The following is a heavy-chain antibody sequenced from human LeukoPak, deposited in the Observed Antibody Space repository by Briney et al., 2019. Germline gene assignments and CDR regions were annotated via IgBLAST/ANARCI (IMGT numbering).Heavy chain of an antibody. CDR1: GYTFTSCG. V-gene: IGHV1-8*01. Sequence: ASVKVSCKASGYTFTSCGINWVRQATGQGLEWMGWMNPNSGNTGYAQKFQGRVTMTRNTSISTAYMELSSLRSEDTAVYYCARPPHLYGDYRDAFDIWGQGTMVTVSS. D-gene: IGHD4-17*01. CDR2: MNPNSGNT. J-gene: IGHJ3*02. CDR3: ARPPHLYGDYRDAFDI.